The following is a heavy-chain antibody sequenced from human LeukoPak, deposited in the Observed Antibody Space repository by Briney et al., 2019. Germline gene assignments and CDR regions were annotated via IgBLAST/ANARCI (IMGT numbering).Heavy chain of an antibody. D-gene: IGHD1-26*01. V-gene: IGHV3-30-3*01. CDR3: ARVRVGTTYFDY. Sequence: PGGSLRLSCAASGFTFSSYAMHWVRQAPGKGLEWVAVISYDGSNKYYADSVKGRFTISRDNSKNTLYLQMNSLRAEDTAVYYCARVRVGTTYFDYWGQGTLVSVSS. CDR1: GFTFSSYA. J-gene: IGHJ4*02. CDR2: ISYDGSNK.